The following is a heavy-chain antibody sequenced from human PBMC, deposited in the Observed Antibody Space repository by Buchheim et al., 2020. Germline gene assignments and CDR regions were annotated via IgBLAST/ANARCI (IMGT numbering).Heavy chain of an antibody. CDR3: ARSRAVAAAGWFDP. CDR1: GGSISSGDCY. D-gene: IGHD6-19*01. J-gene: IGHJ5*02. CDR2: IYYSGST. V-gene: IGHV4-30-4*01. Sequence: QVQLQESGPGLVKPSETLSLTCAVSGGSISSGDCYWSWIRQPPGKGLEWIGHIYYSGSTSYNPSLKSRGIISIDPSKNQVSLKLTSVTAADTAVYYCARSRAVAAAGWFDPWGQGTL.